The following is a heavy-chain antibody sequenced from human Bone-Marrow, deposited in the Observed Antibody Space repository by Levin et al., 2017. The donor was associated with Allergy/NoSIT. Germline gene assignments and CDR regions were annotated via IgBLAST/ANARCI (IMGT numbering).Heavy chain of an antibody. CDR1: GGSIISDY. CDR2: IYYSGKT. J-gene: IGHJ5*02. V-gene: IGHV4-59*01. Sequence: SETLSLTCAVSGGSIISDYWSWIRQPPGKGLEWIGYIYYSGKTEYNPSLKSRVIISVDTSKNQFSLKMSSVNAADTAIYYCARAPRFFNWFDPWGQGTLVTVSS. D-gene: IGHD3-3*01. CDR3: ARAPRFFNWFDP.